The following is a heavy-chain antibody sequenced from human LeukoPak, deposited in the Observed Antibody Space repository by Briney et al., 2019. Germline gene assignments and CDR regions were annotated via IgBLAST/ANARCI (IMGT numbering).Heavy chain of an antibody. D-gene: IGHD2-15*01. CDR2: ISSSSSTI. V-gene: IGHV3-48*01. Sequence: PGGSLRLSCAASGFTFSSYSMNWVRQAPGKGLEWVSYISSSSSTIYYADSVKGRFTISRDNAKNSLYLQMNSLRAEDTAVYYCAQDLSYIGLDNWGQGTLVTVSS. CDR3: AQDLSYIGLDN. CDR1: GFTFSSYS. J-gene: IGHJ4*02.